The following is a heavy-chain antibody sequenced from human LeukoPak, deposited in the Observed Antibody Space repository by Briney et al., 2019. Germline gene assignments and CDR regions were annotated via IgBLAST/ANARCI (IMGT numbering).Heavy chain of an antibody. CDR3: ARGSRWSPLDY. Sequence: PGGSLRFSCAASGFTFSSYGMHWVRQAPGKGLEWVAVIWYDGSNKYYADSVKGRFTISRDNSKNTLNLQMNSLRAEGTAVYYCARGSRWSPLDYWGQGTLVTVSS. D-gene: IGHD4-23*01. V-gene: IGHV3-33*01. J-gene: IGHJ4*02. CDR2: IWYDGSNK. CDR1: GFTFSSYG.